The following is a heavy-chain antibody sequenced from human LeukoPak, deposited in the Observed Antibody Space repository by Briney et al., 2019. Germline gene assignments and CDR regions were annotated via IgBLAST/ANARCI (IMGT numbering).Heavy chain of an antibody. CDR2: IRGSGGTT. CDR1: GFTFSTYA. J-gene: IGHJ4*02. D-gene: IGHD3-22*01. V-gene: IGHV3-23*01. Sequence: QTGGSLRLSCAASGFTFSTYAMSWVRQAPGKGLEWVSAIRGSGGTTYYADSVKGRFTISRDNSKNTLYLQMNSLRAEDTAVYYCARDAYDSSGYYLPLDYWGQGTLVTVSS. CDR3: ARDAYDSSGYYLPLDY.